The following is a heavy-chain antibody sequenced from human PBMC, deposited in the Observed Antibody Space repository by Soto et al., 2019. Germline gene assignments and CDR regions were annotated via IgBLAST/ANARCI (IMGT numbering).Heavy chain of an antibody. J-gene: IGHJ6*02. CDR3: ARPVRYCSSPSCTYGMDV. D-gene: IGHD2-2*01. CDR1: GYTFTSYG. V-gene: IGHV1-18*01. Sequence: QVQLVQSGAEVKKPGASVKVSCKASGYTFTSYGISWVRQAPGQGLEWMGWISAYNGNTNYAQKLQGRVTMTTDTSTSTAFMELRSLRSDDTAVYYCARPVRYCSSPSCTYGMDVWGQGTTVTVSS. CDR2: ISAYNGNT.